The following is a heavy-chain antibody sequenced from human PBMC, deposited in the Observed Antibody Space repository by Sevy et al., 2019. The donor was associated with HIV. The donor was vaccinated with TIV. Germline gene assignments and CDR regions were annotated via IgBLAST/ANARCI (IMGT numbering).Heavy chain of an antibody. CDR3: ATDMLFPNAFDF. D-gene: IGHD3-10*02. Sequence: SETLSLTCTVSGASISGYYWTWIRQSAGKGLEWIGRMYISGSTNYNPSLKSRVTLSVDTSKNHFSLKLRSVTAADTAIYYCATDMLFPNAFDFWGQGTVVTVPS. V-gene: IGHV4-4*07. CDR1: GASISGYY. CDR2: MYISGST. J-gene: IGHJ3*01.